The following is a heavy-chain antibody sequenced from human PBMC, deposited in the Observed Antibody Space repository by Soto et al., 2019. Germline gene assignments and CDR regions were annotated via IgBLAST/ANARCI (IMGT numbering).Heavy chain of an antibody. J-gene: IGHJ4*02. CDR1: GFTVSYNY. D-gene: IGHD1-26*01. Sequence: EVQLVETGGGLIQPGGSLRLSCAVSGFTVSYNYMSWVRQAPGKGLERVSVIYSGGSTYYADSVKGRFTISRDNSKNTVYLQMNSLRAEDTAVYYCVRLELGIGRDYWGPGTLVTVSS. V-gene: IGHV3-53*02. CDR3: VRLELGIGRDY. CDR2: IYSGGST.